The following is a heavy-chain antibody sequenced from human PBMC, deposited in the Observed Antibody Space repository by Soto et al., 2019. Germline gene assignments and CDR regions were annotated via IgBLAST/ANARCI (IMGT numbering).Heavy chain of an antibody. CDR2: ISGSGGST. Sequence: GGSLRLSCAASGFTFSSYAMSWVRQAPGKGLEWVSAISGSGGSTYYADSVKDRFTISRDNSKNTLYLQMNSLRAEDTAVYYCAKVYDFWSGYYTWGGYYGMDVWGQGTTVTVSS. J-gene: IGHJ6*02. D-gene: IGHD3-3*01. CDR3: AKVYDFWSGYYTWGGYYGMDV. CDR1: GFTFSSYA. V-gene: IGHV3-23*01.